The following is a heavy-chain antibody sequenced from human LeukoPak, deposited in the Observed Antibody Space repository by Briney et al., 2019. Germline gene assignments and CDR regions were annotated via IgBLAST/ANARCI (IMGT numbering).Heavy chain of an antibody. Sequence: ASVKVSCKVSGYTLTELSMHWVRQAPGKGLEWMGGFDPEDGETIYAQKFQGRVTMTEDTSTDTAYMELSSLRSEDTAVYYCATDRGYDYVWGSYRTFDYWGQGTLVTVSS. J-gene: IGHJ4*02. CDR2: FDPEDGET. CDR1: GYTLTELS. V-gene: IGHV1-24*01. D-gene: IGHD3-16*02. CDR3: ATDRGYDYVWGSYRTFDY.